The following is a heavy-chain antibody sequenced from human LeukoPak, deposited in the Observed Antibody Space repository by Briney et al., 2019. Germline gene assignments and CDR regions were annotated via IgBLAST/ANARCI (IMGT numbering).Heavy chain of an antibody. V-gene: IGHV1-69*13. D-gene: IGHD4-17*01. CDR2: IIPIFGTA. Sequence: SVTVSCTASGGTFISYAISWVRQAPGQGLEWMGGIIPIFGTANYAQKFQGRVTITADESTSTAYMELSSLRSEDTAVYYCARVRWDDYGDYGRDNWFDPWGQGTLVTVSS. CDR1: GGTFISYA. CDR3: ARVRWDDYGDYGRDNWFDP. J-gene: IGHJ5*02.